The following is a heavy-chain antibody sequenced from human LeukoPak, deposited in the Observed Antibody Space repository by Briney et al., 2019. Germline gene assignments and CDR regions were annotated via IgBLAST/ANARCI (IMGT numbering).Heavy chain of an antibody. CDR1: GGSFSGYY. CDR2: INHSGST. D-gene: IGHD2-8*01. CDR3: ARGLRFQGDWFDP. Sequence: SETLSLTCAVYGGSFSGYYWSWIRQPPGKGLEWIGEINHSGSTNYNPSLKSRVTISVDTSKNQFSLKLSSVTAADTAVYYCARGLRFQGDWFDPWGQGTLVTVSS. J-gene: IGHJ5*02. V-gene: IGHV4-34*01.